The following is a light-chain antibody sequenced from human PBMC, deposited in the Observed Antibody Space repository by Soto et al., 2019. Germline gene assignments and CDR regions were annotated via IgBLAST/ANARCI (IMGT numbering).Light chain of an antibody. V-gene: IGLV2-14*01. Sequence: QSALTQPASVSGSPGQSITISCTGTSSDVGGYNYVSWYQQHPGKAPKLMIYDVSNRPSGVSNRFSGSKSGTTACLTISGLHPEQDADYYSTSYIRSSSLVLFGAGTKLTVL. CDR2: DVS. J-gene: IGLJ2*01. CDR3: TSYIRSSSLVL. CDR1: SSDVGGYNY.